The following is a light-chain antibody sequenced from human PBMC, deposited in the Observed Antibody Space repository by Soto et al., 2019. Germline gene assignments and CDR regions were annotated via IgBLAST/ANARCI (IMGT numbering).Light chain of an antibody. J-gene: IGKJ1*01. CDR3: QQYNSYSWT. V-gene: IGKV1-5*03. Sequence: DIQMTQSPSTLSASVGDRVTITCRASQSIRSWLAWYQQKPGRAPKLLIYKASSLESGVPSRFSGSGSGTDFNLTISSLQPDDFATYYCQQYNSYSWTFGQGTKVEI. CDR2: KAS. CDR1: QSIRSW.